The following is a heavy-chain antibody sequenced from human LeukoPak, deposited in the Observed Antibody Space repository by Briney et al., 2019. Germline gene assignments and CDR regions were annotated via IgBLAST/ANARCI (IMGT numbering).Heavy chain of an antibody. CDR1: GGSISSYY. D-gene: IGHD2-2*01. V-gene: IGHV4-59*01. Sequence: PSETLSLTCTVSGGSISSYYWSWIRQPPGKGLEWIGYIYYSGSTNYNPSLKSRVTISVDTSKNQFSLKLSSVTAADTAVYYCARVEYPIPAAIGSYYYYMDVWGKGTTVTVSS. CDR2: IYYSGST. J-gene: IGHJ6*03. CDR3: ARVEYPIPAAIGSYYYYMDV.